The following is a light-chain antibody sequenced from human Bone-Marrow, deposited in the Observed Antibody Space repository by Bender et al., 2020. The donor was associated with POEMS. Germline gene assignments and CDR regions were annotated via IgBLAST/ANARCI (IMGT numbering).Light chain of an antibody. Sequence: QSALTQPASVSGSPGQSITISCTGTSSDIGGYNYVSWDQQHPGKAPKLMILDVNNRPSGVSNRFSGSKSGNTASLTISGLQAEDEADYFCISYTSSSTLVFGGGPKLTVL. J-gene: IGLJ3*02. V-gene: IGLV2-14*03. CDR3: ISYTSSSTLV. CDR1: SSDIGGYNY. CDR2: DVN.